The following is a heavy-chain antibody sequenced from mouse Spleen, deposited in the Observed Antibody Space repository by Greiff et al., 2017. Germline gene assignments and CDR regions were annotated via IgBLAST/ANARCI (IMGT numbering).Heavy chain of an antibody. CDR3: ARSREITHWYFDV. CDR1: GYTFTDYY. Sequence: EVQLQQSGPELVKPGASVKISCKASGYTFTDYYMNWVKQSHGKSLEWIGDINPNNGGTSYNQKFKGKATLTVDKSSSTAYMELRSLTSEDSAVYYCARSREITHWYFDVWGAGTTVTVSS. V-gene: IGHV1-26*01. D-gene: IGHD1-1*01. J-gene: IGHJ1*01. CDR2: INPNNGGT.